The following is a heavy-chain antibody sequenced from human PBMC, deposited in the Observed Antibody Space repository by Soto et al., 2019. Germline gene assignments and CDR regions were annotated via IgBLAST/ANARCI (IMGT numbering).Heavy chain of an antibody. CDR1: GFSLRSHA. CDR2: VWSRGNNQ. Sequence: QVQVVESGGGVVQPGTSLRLSCATSGFSLRSHAMHWVRQAPGKGLEWLVQVWSRGNNQHIADFVKGRFTTSKDDSKGIVYLQIYSLRVDDTAVYYCARDGQNEMPYTMDVWGQGTTVTVSS. V-gene: IGHV3-33*01. J-gene: IGHJ6*02. D-gene: IGHD2-2*02. CDR3: ARDGQNEMPYTMDV.